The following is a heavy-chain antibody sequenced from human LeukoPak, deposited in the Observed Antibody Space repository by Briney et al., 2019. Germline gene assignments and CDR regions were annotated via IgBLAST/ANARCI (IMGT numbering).Heavy chain of an antibody. V-gene: IGHV3-33*01. CDR2: IWCDGSNK. CDR3: GRALVRYSTTWSDY. Sequence: GRALRLSCAASGFTFSNYAMHWVPQAPGKGLELVAGIWCDGSNKYYTDSVKGRFTGSRDKYKDPMYLQMNSLRAEDTALYYRGRALVRYSTTWSDYWGQGPLVPVSS. CDR1: GFTFSNYA. D-gene: IGHD6-13*01. J-gene: IGHJ4*02.